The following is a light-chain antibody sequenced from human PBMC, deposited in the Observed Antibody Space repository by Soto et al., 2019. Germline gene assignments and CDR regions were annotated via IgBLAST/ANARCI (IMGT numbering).Light chain of an antibody. CDR1: SSNIGSNY. CDR2: MND. CDR3: AAWDAGVSGPA. V-gene: IGLV1-47*01. J-gene: IGLJ2*01. Sequence: QSVLTQPPSASGTPGQRVTISCSGSSSNIGSNYVYWYQQLPGTAPKLLMYMNDQRPSGVPARFSGSKSGTSASLAISGLRYEDEADYYCAAWDAGVSGPAFGGGTKVTVL.